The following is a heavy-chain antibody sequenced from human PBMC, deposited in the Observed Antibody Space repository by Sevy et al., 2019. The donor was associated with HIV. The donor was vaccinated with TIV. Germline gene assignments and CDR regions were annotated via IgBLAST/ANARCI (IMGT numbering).Heavy chain of an antibody. D-gene: IGHD3-3*01. CDR2: IRSKTFGGTT. CDR3: TRMRGTISPLYYFGMDV. V-gene: IGHV3-49*04. CDR1: GFTFGDYA. Sequence: GGSLRLSCTTSGFTFGDYAMSWVRQAPGEGLDWVGLIRSKTFGGTTEYTASVKGRFSISREDSKNIAYLQMNSLKNEDTAVYYCTRMRGTISPLYYFGMDVWGQGTTVTVSS. J-gene: IGHJ6*02.